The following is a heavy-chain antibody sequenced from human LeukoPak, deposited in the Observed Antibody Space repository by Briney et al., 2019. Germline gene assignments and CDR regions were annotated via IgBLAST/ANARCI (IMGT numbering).Heavy chain of an antibody. CDR1: GGTFTSYA. V-gene: IGHV1-69*05. D-gene: IGHD3-10*01. Sequence: SVTVSFTASGGTFTSYAISWVRQAPGQGLEWMGGIIPIFGTANYAQKFQGRVTITTDESTSTAYMELSSLRSEDTAVYYCARVIVEVRFGESRDYYYYMDVWGKGTTVTVSS. CDR3: ARVIVEVRFGESRDYYYYMDV. J-gene: IGHJ6*03. CDR2: IIPIFGTA.